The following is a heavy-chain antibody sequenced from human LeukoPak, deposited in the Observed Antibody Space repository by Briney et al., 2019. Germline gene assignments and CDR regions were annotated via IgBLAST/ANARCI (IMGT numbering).Heavy chain of an antibody. CDR1: GYTFTSYG. CDR2: ISAYNGNT. V-gene: IGHV1-18*01. CDR3: ARILLWFGEFLYYFDY. J-gene: IGHJ4*02. D-gene: IGHD3-10*01. Sequence: GASVKVSCKASGYTFTSYGISWVRQAPGQGLEWMGWISAYNGNTNYAQKLQGGVTMTTDTSTSTAYMELRSLRSDDTAVYYCARILLWFGEFLYYFDYWGQGTLVTVSS.